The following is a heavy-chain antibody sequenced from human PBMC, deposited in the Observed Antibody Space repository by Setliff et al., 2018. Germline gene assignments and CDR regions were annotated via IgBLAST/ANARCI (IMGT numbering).Heavy chain of an antibody. CDR3: ARDSGALGYCTGGICYDY. D-gene: IGHD2-15*01. Sequence: SETLSLTCSVSGGSVNRDYWSWIRQPPGKGLEWIGYIHYSGNTNYNPSLKSRVTISFNTSKDQSSLKLSSVTPADTAVYYCARDSGALGYCTGGICYDYWGQGTPVTVSS. CDR2: IHYSGNT. V-gene: IGHV4-59*02. J-gene: IGHJ4*02. CDR1: GGSVNRDY.